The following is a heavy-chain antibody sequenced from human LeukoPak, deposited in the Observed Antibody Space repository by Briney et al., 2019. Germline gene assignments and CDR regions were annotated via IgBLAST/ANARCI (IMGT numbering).Heavy chain of an antibody. CDR2: INPNSGGT. CDR3: AGSIAAAGYYYYMDV. D-gene: IGHD6-13*01. V-gene: IGHV1-2*02. CDR1: GYTFTGYY. J-gene: IGHJ6*03. Sequence: ASVKVSCKASGYTFTGYYMQWVRQAPGQGLEWMGWINPNSGGTNYAQKFQGRVTMTRDTSISTDYMELSRLRSDDTAVYYCAGSIAAAGYYYYMDVWGKGTTVTVSS.